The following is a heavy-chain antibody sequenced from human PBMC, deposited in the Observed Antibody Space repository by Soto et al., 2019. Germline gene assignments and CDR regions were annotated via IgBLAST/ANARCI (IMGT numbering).Heavy chain of an antibody. V-gene: IGHV1-3*01. J-gene: IGHJ4*02. CDR3: GRSIVVVTALDY. CDR2: INAGNGNT. Sequence: ASGKVSCKASGYTFTSYAMHWGRQAPGERLEWMGWINAGNGNTKYSQKFQGRGTISRDTSARTAYMERSRLRSEDTAVYYWGRSIVVVTALDYWGQGPLVTVSS. CDR1: GYTFTSYA. D-gene: IGHD2-21*02.